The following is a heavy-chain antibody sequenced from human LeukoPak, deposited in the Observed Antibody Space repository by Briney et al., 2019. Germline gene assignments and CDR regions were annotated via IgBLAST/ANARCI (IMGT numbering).Heavy chain of an antibody. CDR3: ARWCSSTSCYSTRRAFDI. D-gene: IGHD2-2*02. J-gene: IGHJ3*02. Sequence: SETLSLTCTVSGGSISSYYWSWIRQPAGKGLEWIGRIHTSGSTNYNPSLKSRVTMSVDTSKNQFSLKLSSVTAADTAVYYCARWCSSTSCYSTRRAFDIWGQGTMVTVSS. CDR1: GGSISSYY. CDR2: IHTSGST. V-gene: IGHV4-4*07.